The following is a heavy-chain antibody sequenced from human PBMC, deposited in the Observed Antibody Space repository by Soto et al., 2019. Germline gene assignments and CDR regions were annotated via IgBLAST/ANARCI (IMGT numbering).Heavy chain of an antibody. Sequence: DSLKISCAAFGFTVSGKKYMAWVRQPPGKGLEWVSALYDVDGTYYADSVKGRFATSTDSSRTIVYLQIHSLRPDDTAVYFCASWQLQEHAYDIWGQGTTGTVS. J-gene: IGHJ3*02. CDR1: GFTVSGKKY. V-gene: IGHV3-53*01. D-gene: IGHD1-1*01. CDR2: LYDVDGT. CDR3: ASWQLQEHAYDI.